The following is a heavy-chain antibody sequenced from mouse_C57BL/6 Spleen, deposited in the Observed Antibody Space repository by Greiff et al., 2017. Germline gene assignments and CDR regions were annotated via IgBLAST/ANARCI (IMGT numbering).Heavy chain of an antibody. Sequence: QVQLKQPGAELVRPGTSVKLSCKASGYTFTSYWMHWVKQRPGQGLEWIGVIDPSDSYTNYNQKFKGKATLTVDTSSSTAYMQLSSLTSEDSAVYYCARGITTVISLYYFDYWGQGTTLTVSS. V-gene: IGHV1-59*01. CDR1: GYTFTSYW. J-gene: IGHJ2*01. CDR3: ARGITTVISLYYFDY. D-gene: IGHD1-1*01. CDR2: IDPSDSYT.